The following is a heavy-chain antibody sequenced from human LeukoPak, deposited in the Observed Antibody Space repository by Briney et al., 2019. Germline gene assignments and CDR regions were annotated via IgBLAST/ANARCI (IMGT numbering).Heavy chain of an antibody. CDR2: IWYDGSNK. CDR3: AREGDFWSGYYFDY. V-gene: IGHV3-33*08. D-gene: IGHD3-3*01. J-gene: IGHJ4*02. Sequence: GGSLRLSCAASGFTFSSYAMHWVRQAPGKGLEWVAVIWYDGSNKYYADSVKGRFTISRDNSKNTLYLQMNSLRAEDTAVYYCAREGDFWSGYYFDYWGQGTLVTVSS. CDR1: GFTFSSYA.